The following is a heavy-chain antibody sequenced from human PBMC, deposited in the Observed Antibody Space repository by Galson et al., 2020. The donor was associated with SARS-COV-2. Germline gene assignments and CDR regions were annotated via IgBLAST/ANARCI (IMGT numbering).Heavy chain of an antibody. Sequence: SETLSLTCTVSGGSISSYYWSWIRQPPGKGLEWIGYIYYSGSTNYNPSLKSRVTISVDTSKNQFSLKLSSVTAADTAVYYCARDPGPRKYSGSSVAFDIWGQGTMVTVSS. CDR2: IYYSGST. CDR3: ARDPGPRKYSGSSVAFDI. V-gene: IGHV4-59*01. D-gene: IGHD1-26*01. CDR1: GGSISSYY. J-gene: IGHJ3*02.